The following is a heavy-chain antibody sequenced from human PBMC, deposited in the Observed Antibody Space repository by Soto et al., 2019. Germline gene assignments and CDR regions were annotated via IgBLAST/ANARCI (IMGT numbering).Heavy chain of an antibody. Sequence: EVQLLESGGGLVQPGGSLRLSWVDSGLAFSNYALGWVRQAPGKGLEWVSGISGGSETTSYADSVKGRFTISRDNSKDTLFLQMNSLRAEGTATYFCAKDLDGGFGELFFDKWGQGTLVTVSS. J-gene: IGHJ4*02. CDR1: GLAFSNYA. V-gene: IGHV3-23*01. CDR2: ISGGSETT. CDR3: AKDLDGGFGELFFDK. D-gene: IGHD3-10*01.